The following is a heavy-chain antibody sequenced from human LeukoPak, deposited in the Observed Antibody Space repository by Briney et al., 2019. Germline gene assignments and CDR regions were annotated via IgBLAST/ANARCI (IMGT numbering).Heavy chain of an antibody. D-gene: IGHD6-13*01. CDR3: ARDRQQLVRSRYFDL. J-gene: IGHJ2*01. CDR1: GGSISSYY. CDR2: IYYSGST. Sequence: PSETLSLTCTVSGGSISSYYWSWIRQPPGKGLEWIGYIYYSGSTNYNPSLKSRVTISVDTSKNQFSLKLSSVTAADTAVYYCARDRQQLVRSRYFDLWGRGTLVTVSS. V-gene: IGHV4-59*12.